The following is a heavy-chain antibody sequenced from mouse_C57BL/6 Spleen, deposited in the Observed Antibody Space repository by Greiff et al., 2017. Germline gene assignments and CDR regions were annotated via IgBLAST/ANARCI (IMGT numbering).Heavy chain of an antibody. Sequence: DVQLVEPGPGLVKPSQSLSLTCSVTGYSITSGYYWNWIRQFPGNKLEWMGYIRYDGNNNYNPSLKNRFSVTRDTSKNTFFLKLNSVTTEDTATDYCARGTGKWYFDVWGTGTTVTVSS. CDR1: GYSITSGYY. J-gene: IGHJ1*03. CDR3: ARGTGKWYFDV. CDR2: IRYDGNN. V-gene: IGHV3-6*01. D-gene: IGHD4-1*01.